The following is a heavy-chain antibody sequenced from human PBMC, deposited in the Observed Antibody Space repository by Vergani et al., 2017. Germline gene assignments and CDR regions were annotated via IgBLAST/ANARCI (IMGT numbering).Heavy chain of an antibody. CDR2: ISSGGGDI. V-gene: IGHV3-23*01. CDR1: GFTFDTYT. D-gene: IGHD3-10*01. J-gene: IGHJ1*01. Sequence: ELQLLESGGGLVQPGGSRRLSCACAGFTFDTYTMAYVRQAPGKGLEWVATISSGGGDIFYADSVKGRFPISRDNSKNTLFLQMNSLKAEDTAVYYCTTAVGLYYLHGEYFQYWGRGTLVSVSS. CDR3: TTAVGLYYLHGEYFQY.